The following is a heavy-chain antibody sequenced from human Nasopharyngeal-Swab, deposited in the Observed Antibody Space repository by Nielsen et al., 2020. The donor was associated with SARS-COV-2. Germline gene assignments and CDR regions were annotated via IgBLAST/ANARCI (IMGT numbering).Heavy chain of an antibody. Sequence: ASVKVSCKTSGYVFSSYGISWVRQAPGQGLEWMGWISDYNGDTYYAQKFQARVTLTTDTSTSTPYMELRSLRSDDTAVYYCARGLEDYYDSSGFFYGDWFDPWGQGTLVTVSS. D-gene: IGHD3-22*01. V-gene: IGHV1-18*01. CDR2: ISDYNGDT. CDR1: GYVFSSYG. J-gene: IGHJ5*02. CDR3: ARGLEDYYDSSGFFYGDWFDP.